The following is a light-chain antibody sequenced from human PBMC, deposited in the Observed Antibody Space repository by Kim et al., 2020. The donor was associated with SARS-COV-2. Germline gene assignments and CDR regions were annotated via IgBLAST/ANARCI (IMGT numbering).Light chain of an antibody. Sequence: EIVMTQSPATLSVSPGERAALSCRACQSVTSNLAWYQHKPGQAPRLLIYGASTRATGIPARFSGSGSGTQFTLTISSLQSADFAVYYCQQYNNWPLTFGGGTKVDIK. CDR3: QQYNNWPLT. CDR2: GAS. J-gene: IGKJ4*01. CDR1: QSVTSN. V-gene: IGKV3D-15*01.